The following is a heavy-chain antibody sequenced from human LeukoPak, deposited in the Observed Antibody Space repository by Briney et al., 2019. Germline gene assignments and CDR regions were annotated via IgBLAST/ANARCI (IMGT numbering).Heavy chain of an antibody. J-gene: IGHJ5*02. V-gene: IGHV3-7*01. CDR3: ARELGYYYDSSGYYPNWFDP. CDR1: GFTFSSYW. D-gene: IGHD3-22*01. CDR2: IKHDGSEK. Sequence: GGSLRLSCAASGFTFSSYWMSWVRQAPGKGLEWVANIKHDGSEKYYVDSVKGRFTISRDNAKNSLYLQMNSLRAEDTAVYYCARELGYYYDSSGYYPNWFDPWGQGTLVTVSS.